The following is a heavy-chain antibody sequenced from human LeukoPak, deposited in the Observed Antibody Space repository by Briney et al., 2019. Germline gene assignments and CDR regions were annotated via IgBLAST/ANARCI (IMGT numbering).Heavy chain of an antibody. CDR2: ISADNDNT. CDR3: ARVDILTGYYFFDS. Sequence: GASVKVSCKASGYTFTNYGISWVRQAPGQGLEWMGWISADNDNTYYTQNFQGRVSMTTDTSTSTAYMEVRSLRSDDTAVFYCARVDILTGYYFFDSWGQGTLVTVSS. V-gene: IGHV1-18*01. J-gene: IGHJ4*02. CDR1: GYTFTNYG. D-gene: IGHD3-9*01.